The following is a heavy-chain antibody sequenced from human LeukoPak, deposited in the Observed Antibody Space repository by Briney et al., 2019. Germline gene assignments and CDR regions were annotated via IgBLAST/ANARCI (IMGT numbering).Heavy chain of an antibody. J-gene: IGHJ4*02. CDR3: ARGKGYNHFDY. Sequence: SETLSLTCAVYGGSFSGYYWSWIRQPPGKGLEWIGEINHSGSTNYNPSLKSRVTISVDTSKNQFSLKLSSVTAADTAAYYCARGKGYNHFDYWGQGTLVTVSS. CDR1: GGSFSGYY. D-gene: IGHD5-18*01. V-gene: IGHV4-34*01. CDR2: INHSGST.